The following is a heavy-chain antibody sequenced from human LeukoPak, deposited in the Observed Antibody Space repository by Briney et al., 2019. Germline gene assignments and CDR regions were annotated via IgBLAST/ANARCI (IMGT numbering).Heavy chain of an antibody. CDR2: MNPDSGKT. CDR1: GYTFTTYD. J-gene: IGHJ4*02. CDR3: AKGGDYDSSDY. D-gene: IGHD3-22*01. V-gene: IGHV1-8*01. Sequence: ASVKVSCKASGYTFTTYDNNWVRQGIGQGLEWMGWMNPDSGKTAYAQKFQGRVLMTRITSISTAYMELSSLRSDDTAVYYCAKGGDYDSSDYWGQGTLVTVSS.